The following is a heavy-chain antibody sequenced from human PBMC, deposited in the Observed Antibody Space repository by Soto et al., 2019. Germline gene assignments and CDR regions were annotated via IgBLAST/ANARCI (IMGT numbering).Heavy chain of an antibody. J-gene: IGHJ6*01. Sequence: GESLKISCNTSGYSFTSHWIAWVRQMPGECLEWMGIISPSDPDISYRPSFQGQVTISVDKSISTAYLQWSSLKAPDTATYYCARQDYSNYRGGMDVWGQGTTVTVSS. D-gene: IGHD2-2*01. CDR2: ISPSDPDI. CDR1: GYSFTSHW. CDR3: ARQDYSNYRGGMDV. V-gene: IGHV5-51*01.